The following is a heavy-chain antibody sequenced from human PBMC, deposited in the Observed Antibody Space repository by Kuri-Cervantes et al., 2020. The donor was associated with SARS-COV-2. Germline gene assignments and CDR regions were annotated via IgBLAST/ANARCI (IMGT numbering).Heavy chain of an antibody. J-gene: IGHJ6*02. V-gene: IGHV5-51*01. CDR2: IYPGDSDT. CDR3: ARLSSSSSLYYYYGMDV. D-gene: IGHD6-6*01. Sequence: GVALTISCKACVYSFTNYWIGWVRQMPGKLLEWMWIIYPGDSDTRYSPSFQGQVTISADKSISTAYLQWSSLTASDTAMYYCARLSSSSSLYYYYGMDVWGQGTTVTVSS. CDR1: VYSFTNYW.